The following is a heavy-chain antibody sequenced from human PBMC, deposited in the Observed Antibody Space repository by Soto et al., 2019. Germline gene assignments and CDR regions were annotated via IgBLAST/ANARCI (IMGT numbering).Heavy chain of an antibody. D-gene: IGHD1-26*01. J-gene: IGHJ3*02. CDR3: AREGASIVGATGAFDI. CDR1: GGTFSTYP. Sequence: QMQLVQSGAEVKRPGSSVKVSCKASGGTFSTYPVNWVRQAPGQGLEWMGVILPIFGTANFAQKFQGRVTIIADKSTSTVDMELSSLRSEDTAVYYCAREGASIVGATGAFDIWGQGTMVSVSS. CDR2: ILPIFGTA. V-gene: IGHV1-69*06.